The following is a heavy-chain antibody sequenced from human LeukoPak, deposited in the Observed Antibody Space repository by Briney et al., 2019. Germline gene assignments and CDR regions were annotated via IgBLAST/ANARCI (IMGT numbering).Heavy chain of an antibody. D-gene: IGHD6-19*01. CDR3: ASNIAVSLDGFDP. J-gene: IGHJ5*02. CDR1: GYTFTGYY. V-gene: IGHV1-2*02. Sequence: GASVKVSCKASGYTFTGYYMHWVRQAPGQGLEWMGWINRNSGGTNYAQKFQGRVTMTRDTSISTAYMELSRLRSDDTAVYFCASNIAVSLDGFDPWGQGTLVTVSS. CDR2: INRNSGGT.